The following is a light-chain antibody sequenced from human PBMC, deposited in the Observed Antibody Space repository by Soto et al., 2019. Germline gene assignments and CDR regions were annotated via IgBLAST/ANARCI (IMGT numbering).Light chain of an antibody. CDR3: QKRSSCPLT. Sequence: LLTQSPATLSVSPGDRATLSCRASQSVSSHLAWFQQRPGQAPRILIYDESNRATGIPDRFSGSGSGTDLTLTISRLEPEDFAVYYCQKRSSCPLTCGGGTKVDIK. CDR2: DES. CDR1: QSVSSH. J-gene: IGKJ4*01. V-gene: IGKV3-11*01.